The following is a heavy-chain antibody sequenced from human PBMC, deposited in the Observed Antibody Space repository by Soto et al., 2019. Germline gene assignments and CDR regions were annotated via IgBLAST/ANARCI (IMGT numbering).Heavy chain of an antibody. CDR2: IKHSGST. V-gene: IGHV4-34*01. CDR3: ARGPVYYDILTGYYYYYYYYGMDV. CDR1: GGSFSGYY. J-gene: IGHJ6*02. D-gene: IGHD3-9*01. Sequence: SETLSLTCAVYGGSFSGYYWSWIRQPPGKGLEWIGEIKHSGSTNYNPSLKSRVTISVDTSKNQFSLKLSSVTAADTAVYYCARGPVYYDILTGYYYYYYYYGMDVWGQGTTVTVSS.